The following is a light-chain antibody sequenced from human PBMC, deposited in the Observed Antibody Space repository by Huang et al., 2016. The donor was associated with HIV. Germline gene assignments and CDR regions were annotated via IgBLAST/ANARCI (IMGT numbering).Light chain of an antibody. CDR2: DAF. V-gene: IGKV1-33*01. CDR1: QDIGNY. Sequence: DIQLTQSPSSLSASVGDRVTITCQASQDIGNYLNWYRQKPGRAPELLIYDAFNLERGGAARFSGSGAGADFTGNISSMQPEDYATYYCHDYHNRPYNFGQGTKLEIK. CDR3: HDYHNRPYN. J-gene: IGKJ2*01.